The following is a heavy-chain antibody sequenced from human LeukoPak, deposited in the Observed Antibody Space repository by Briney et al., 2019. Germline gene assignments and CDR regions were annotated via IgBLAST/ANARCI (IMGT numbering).Heavy chain of an antibody. D-gene: IGHD6-19*01. CDR3: ARRGYSSGFYYFDY. V-gene: IGHV4-59*08. Sequence: PSETLTLTCTVSGCFISGYYWSWIRQPPGKGLEWIAYINYSGNTDYNPSLESRLTISVDTSKNHFSLKLNSVTAADTAVYYCARRGYSSGFYYFDYWGQGTLVLVTS. CDR2: INYSGNT. J-gene: IGHJ4*02. CDR1: GCFISGYY.